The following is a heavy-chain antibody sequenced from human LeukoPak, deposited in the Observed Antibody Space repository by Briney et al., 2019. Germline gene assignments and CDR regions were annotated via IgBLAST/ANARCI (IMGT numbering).Heavy chain of an antibody. Sequence: ASVKVSCKASGYTFTNYGISWVGQAPGQGLEWMGWISAYNGNTNYAQKLQGRVTMTTDTSTSTAYMELRNLRSDDTAVYYCAGDNYYGSGSSYIWFDPWGQGTLVTVSS. CDR3: AGDNYYGSGSSYIWFDP. V-gene: IGHV1-18*01. CDR1: GYTFTNYG. D-gene: IGHD3-10*01. J-gene: IGHJ5*02. CDR2: ISAYNGNT.